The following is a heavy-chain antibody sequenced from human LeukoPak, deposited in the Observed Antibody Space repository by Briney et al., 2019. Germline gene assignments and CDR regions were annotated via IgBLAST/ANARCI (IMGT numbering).Heavy chain of an antibody. J-gene: IGHJ4*02. CDR3: ARGGHRSGYYKDFDY. V-gene: IGHV4-38-2*02. Sequence: PSETLSLTCTVSGYSISSGYYWGWIRQPPGKGLEWIGSIYHSGSTYYNPSLKSRVTISVDTSKNQFSLKLSSVTAADTAVYHCARGGHRSGYYKDFDYWGQGTLVTVSS. CDR1: GYSISSGYY. CDR2: IYHSGST. D-gene: IGHD3-22*01.